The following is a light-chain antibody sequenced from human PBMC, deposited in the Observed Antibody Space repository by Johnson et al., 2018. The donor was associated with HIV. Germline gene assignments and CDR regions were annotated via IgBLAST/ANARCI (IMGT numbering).Light chain of an antibody. CDR2: EDN. CDR1: VSNIESYF. CDR3: GAWDSSLRTAF. J-gene: IGLJ1*01. V-gene: IGLV1-51*02. Sequence: QSVLTQPPSVSAAPGQTVNISCSGNVSNIESYFVSWYQQLPGAAPTLLIYEDNKRPSGIPDRFSGSKSGTSVTLGITGLQTGDEADYYCGAWDSSLRTAFFGTGTKVTVL.